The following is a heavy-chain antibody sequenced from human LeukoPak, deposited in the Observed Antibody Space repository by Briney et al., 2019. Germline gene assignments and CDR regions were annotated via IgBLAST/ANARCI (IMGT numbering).Heavy chain of an antibody. CDR3: ARVTVAGTE. CDR1: GFTLGDYN. CDR2: ITRSSTYM. J-gene: IGHJ4*02. Sequence: GGSLRLSCVASGFTLGDYNMNWVRQAPGKGLEWVSAITRSSTYMNYADSLKGRFTISRDNAKNSMYLQMNSLRAEDTAVYYCARVTVAGTEWGQGTQVTVSS. V-gene: IGHV3-21*01. D-gene: IGHD6-19*01.